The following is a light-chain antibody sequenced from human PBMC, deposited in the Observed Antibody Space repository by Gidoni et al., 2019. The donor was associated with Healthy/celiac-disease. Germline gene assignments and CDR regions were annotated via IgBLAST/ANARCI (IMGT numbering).Light chain of an antibody. V-gene: IGKV3-15*01. Sequence: EIVMTQSPATLSVSPGERATLSCRASQSVSSNLAWYQQKPGQAPRLLIYGASTRATGIPARFSGSGSGTEFTLNISSLQPEDFAVYYCQQYNNWPLTFGGGTKVEIK. CDR3: QQYNNWPLT. J-gene: IGKJ4*01. CDR2: GAS. CDR1: QSVSSN.